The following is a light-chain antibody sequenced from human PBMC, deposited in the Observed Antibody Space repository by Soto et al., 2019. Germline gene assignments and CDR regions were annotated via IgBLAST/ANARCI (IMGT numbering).Light chain of an antibody. V-gene: IGKV3-20*01. J-gene: IGKJ1*01. CDR3: QQYDDSPQT. CDR2: GAS. CDR1: QGVSSSH. Sequence: EIVLTQSPGTLSLSPGDRATLSRRASQGVSSSHLAWYQQKPGQAPRLLFYGASNRATAIPDRFSGSGFGTDFTLTISRLEAEDFAVYYCQQYDDSPQTFGPGTKVDIK.